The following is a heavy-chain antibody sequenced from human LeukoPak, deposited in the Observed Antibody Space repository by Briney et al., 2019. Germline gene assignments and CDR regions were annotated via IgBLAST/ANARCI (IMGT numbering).Heavy chain of an antibody. J-gene: IGHJ4*02. Sequence: GGSLRLSCAASGFTFSSYSMNWVRQAPGKGLEWVSSISSSSSYIYYADSVKGRFTISRDNAKNSLYLQMNSLRAEDTAVYYCAGGGIVVLPRDFDYWGQGTLVTVSS. CDR1: GFTFSSYS. CDR2: ISSSSSYI. D-gene: IGHD2-21*01. V-gene: IGHV3-21*01. CDR3: AGGGIVVLPRDFDY.